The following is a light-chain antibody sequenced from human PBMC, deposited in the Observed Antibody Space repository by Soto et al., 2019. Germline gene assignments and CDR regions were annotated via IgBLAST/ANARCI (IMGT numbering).Light chain of an antibody. CDR1: SSNIGSNY. J-gene: IGLJ2*01. Sequence: QSALTQPPSASGTPGQRVTISCSGSSSNIGSNYVYWYQQLPGTVPQLLIYRNSERPSGVPDRFSGSKSGTSASLAISGLRSEDEADYYCAAWDDSLSCVVFGGGTKLTVL. CDR3: AAWDDSLSCVV. CDR2: RNS. V-gene: IGLV1-47*01.